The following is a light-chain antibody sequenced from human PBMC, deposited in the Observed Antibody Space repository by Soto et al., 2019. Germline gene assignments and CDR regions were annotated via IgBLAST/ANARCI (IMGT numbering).Light chain of an antibody. V-gene: IGKV1-27*01. J-gene: IGKJ4*01. CDR3: QKYNSAPLT. CDR1: QGISNY. Sequence: DIQMTQSPSSLSASVGDRVTITCRASQGISNYLAWYQRKPWKVPKLLIYAASTLQAGVPPRFSRSGSSTEFTLTISSLQPEDVATYYCQKYNSAPLTFGGGTKVEVK. CDR2: AAS.